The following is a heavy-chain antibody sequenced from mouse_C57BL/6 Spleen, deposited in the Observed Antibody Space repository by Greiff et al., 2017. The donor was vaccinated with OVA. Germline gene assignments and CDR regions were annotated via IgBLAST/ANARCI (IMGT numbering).Heavy chain of an antibody. D-gene: IGHD1-1*01. CDR3: ARRSSSYLDY. V-gene: IGHV5-12*01. J-gene: IGHJ4*01. Sequence: EVQVVESGGGLVQPGGSLKLSCAASGFTFSDYYMYWVRQTPEKRLEWVAYISNGGGSTYYPDTVKGRFTISRDNAKNTLYLQMSRLKSEDTAMYYCARRSSSYLDYWGQGTSVTVSS. CDR2: ISNGGGST. CDR1: GFTFSDYY.